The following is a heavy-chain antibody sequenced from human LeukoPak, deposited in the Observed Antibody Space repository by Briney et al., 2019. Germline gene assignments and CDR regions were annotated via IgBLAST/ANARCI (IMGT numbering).Heavy chain of an antibody. D-gene: IGHD3-10*01. V-gene: IGHV3-30-3*01. CDR3: ARDGPPRKLLWFGERFDY. Sequence: PGGSLRLSCAASGFTFSSYAMHWVRQAPGKGLEWVAVISYDGSNKYYADSVKGRFTISRDNSKNTLYLQMNSLRAEDTAVYYCARDGPPRKLLWFGERFDYWGQGTLVTVSS. CDR2: ISYDGSNK. J-gene: IGHJ4*02. CDR1: GFTFSSYA.